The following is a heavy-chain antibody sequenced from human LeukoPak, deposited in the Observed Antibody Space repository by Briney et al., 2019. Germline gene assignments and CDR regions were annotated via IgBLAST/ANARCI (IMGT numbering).Heavy chain of an antibody. Sequence: IPIFGTANYAQKFQDRVTITADKSTSTAYMGLSSLRSEDTAVYYCARARLGELSPEHFDYWGQGTLVTVSS. J-gene: IGHJ4*02. D-gene: IGHD3-16*02. CDR3: ARARLGELSPEHFDY. V-gene: IGHV1-69*06. CDR2: IPIFGTA.